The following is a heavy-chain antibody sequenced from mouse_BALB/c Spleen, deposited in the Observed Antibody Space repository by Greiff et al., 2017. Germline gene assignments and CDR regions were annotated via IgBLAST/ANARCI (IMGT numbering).Heavy chain of an antibody. V-gene: IGHV2-6-7*01. J-gene: IGHJ4*01. Sequence: VQRVESGPGLVAPSQSLSITCTVSGFSLTGYGVNWVRQPPRKGLEWLGMIWGDGSTDYNSALKSRLSISKDNSKSQVFLKMNSLQTDDTARYYCASYGNSHYYAMDYWGQGTSVTVSS. CDR3: ASYGNSHYYAMDY. CDR2: IWGDGST. CDR1: GFSLTGYG. D-gene: IGHD2-1*01.